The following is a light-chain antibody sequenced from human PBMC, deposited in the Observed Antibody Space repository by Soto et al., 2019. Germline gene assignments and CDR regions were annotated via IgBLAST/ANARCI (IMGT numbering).Light chain of an antibody. CDR2: DAS. V-gene: IGKV3-20*01. CDR1: QSVGSTY. J-gene: IGKJ1*01. Sequence: EIVLTQSPGTLSLSPGEGATLSCRASQSVGSTYLAWYQQKPGQAPRLLIYDASSRASGISDRFSGSGSGTDFTLTISRLEPEDFAVYYCQQYGSSPRTFGQGTKVDIK. CDR3: QQYGSSPRT.